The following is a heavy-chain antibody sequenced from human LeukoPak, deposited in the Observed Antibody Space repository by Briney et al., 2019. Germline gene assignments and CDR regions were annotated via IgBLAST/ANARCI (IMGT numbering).Heavy chain of an antibody. J-gene: IGHJ4*02. CDR3: ARYNSGTITHPVYY. CDR2: IKQDGSEK. CDR1: GFTFSSYW. Sequence: GGSLRLSCAASGFTFSSYWMSWVRQAPGKGLEWVANIKQDGSEKYYVDSVKGRFTISRDNAKNSLYLQMNSLRAEDTALYYCARYNSGTITHPVYYWGQGTLVTVSS. D-gene: IGHD5-12*01. V-gene: IGHV3-7*03.